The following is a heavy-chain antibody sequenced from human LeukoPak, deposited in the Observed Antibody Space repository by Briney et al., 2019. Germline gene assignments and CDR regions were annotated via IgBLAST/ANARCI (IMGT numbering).Heavy chain of an antibody. CDR1: GGSISSYY. Sequence: SETLSLTCTVSGGSISSYYWSWIRQPPGKGLEWIGYIYYSGSTNYNPSLKSRVTISVDTSKNQFSLKLSSVTAADTAVYYCARDPYSAGWFDPWGQGTLVTVSS. CDR2: IYYSGST. CDR3: ARDPYSAGWFDP. J-gene: IGHJ5*02. V-gene: IGHV4-59*01. D-gene: IGHD3-16*01.